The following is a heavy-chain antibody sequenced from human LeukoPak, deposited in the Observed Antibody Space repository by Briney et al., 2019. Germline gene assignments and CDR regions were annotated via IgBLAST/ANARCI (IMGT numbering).Heavy chain of an antibody. J-gene: IGHJ4*02. D-gene: IGHD1-14*01. Sequence: PGRSLRLSCAASGFTFRNYGMHWVRQAPGKGLEWVAVIWSDGSNEYFADSVKGRFTISRDNSKNTLYLQMNSLRAEDTAVYYCAKDGPGVGFDYWGQGTLVTVSS. CDR3: AKDGPGVGFDY. CDR2: IWSDGSNE. CDR1: GFTFRNYG. V-gene: IGHV3-33*06.